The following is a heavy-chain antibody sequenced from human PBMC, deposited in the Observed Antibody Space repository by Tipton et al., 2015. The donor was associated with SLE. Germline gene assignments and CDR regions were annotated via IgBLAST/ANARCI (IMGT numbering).Heavy chain of an antibody. D-gene: IGHD1-26*01. V-gene: IGHV4-39*01. J-gene: IGHJ4*02. CDR1: GGSISTSDFY. CDR2: IFYSGST. CDR3: AREVRVVVGATYPDY. Sequence: TLSLTCAVSGGSISTSDFYWGWIRQPPGKGLEWIGSIFYSGSTYYNPSLKSRVTISVDTSKNQFSLKLSSVTAADTAVYYCAREVRVVVGATYPDYWGQGTLVTVSS.